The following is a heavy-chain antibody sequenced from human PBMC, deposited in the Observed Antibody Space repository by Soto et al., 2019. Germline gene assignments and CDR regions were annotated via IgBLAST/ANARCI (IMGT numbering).Heavy chain of an antibody. Sequence: GGSLRLSCAASGFTFSSYGMPWVRQAPGKGLEWVAVIWYDGSNKYYADSVKGRFTISRDNSKNTLYLQMNSLRAEDTAVYYCARDRHSGSSLMGFWSAPWGQGTLVTVSS. D-gene: IGHD3-9*01. J-gene: IGHJ5*02. CDR1: GFTFSSYG. CDR3: ARDRHSGSSLMGFWSAP. CDR2: IWYDGSNK. V-gene: IGHV3-33*01.